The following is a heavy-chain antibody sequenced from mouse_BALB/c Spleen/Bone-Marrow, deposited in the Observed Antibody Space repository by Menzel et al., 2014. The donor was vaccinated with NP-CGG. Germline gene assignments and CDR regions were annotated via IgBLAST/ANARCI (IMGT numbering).Heavy chain of an antibody. CDR3: ARGNYYGRLDY. Sequence: EVQLVESGGGLVQPGGSLKLSCAASGFDFSRYWMSWVRQAPGKGLQWIGEINPDSRTINYTPSLKDKFIFSRDNAKNTLYLQMSKVRSEDTALYYCARGNYYGRLDYWGQGTTLTVSS. J-gene: IGHJ2*01. D-gene: IGHD2-1*01. V-gene: IGHV4-1*02. CDR1: GFDFSRYW. CDR2: INPDSRTI.